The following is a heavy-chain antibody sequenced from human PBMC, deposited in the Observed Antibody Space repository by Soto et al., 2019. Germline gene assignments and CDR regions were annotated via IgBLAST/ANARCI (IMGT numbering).Heavy chain of an antibody. CDR3: ARRLSSGWYYWFDP. J-gene: IGHJ5*02. CDR1: GYTFTSYA. V-gene: IGHV1-8*01. CDR2: MNPNSGNT. D-gene: IGHD6-19*01. Sequence: GASVKVSCKASGYTFTSYAINWVRQATGQGLEWMGWMNPNSGNTGYAQKFQGRVTMTRNTSISTAYMELSSLRSEDTAVYYCARRLSSGWYYWFDPWGQGTLVTVSS.